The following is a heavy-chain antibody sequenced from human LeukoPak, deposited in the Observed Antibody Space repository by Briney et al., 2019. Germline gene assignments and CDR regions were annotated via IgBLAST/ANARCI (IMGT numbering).Heavy chain of an antibody. Sequence: GGSLRLSCAASGFNFRSYEMNWVRQAPGKGLQWVSCISSSGSAISYADSVKGRFTISRDNSKNSLNLQMDTLRAEDTAVYYCARGDGTYSHNWFDHWGQGTLVTVSS. J-gene: IGHJ5*02. CDR1: GFNFRSYE. V-gene: IGHV3-48*03. D-gene: IGHD1-26*01. CDR2: ISSSGSAI. CDR3: ARGDGTYSHNWFDH.